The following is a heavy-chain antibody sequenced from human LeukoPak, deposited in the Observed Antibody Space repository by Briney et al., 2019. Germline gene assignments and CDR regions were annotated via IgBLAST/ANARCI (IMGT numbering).Heavy chain of an antibody. CDR1: GFTFSSYS. CDR2: ISSSSSYI. D-gene: IGHD6-13*01. Sequence: GGSLRLSCAASGFTFSSYSMNWVRQAPGKGLEWVSSISSSSSYIYYADSVKGRFTISRDNAKNSLYLQMNSLRAEDTAVYYCARERGSSWTGFDYWGQGTLVTVSS. V-gene: IGHV3-21*01. J-gene: IGHJ4*02. CDR3: ARERGSSWTGFDY.